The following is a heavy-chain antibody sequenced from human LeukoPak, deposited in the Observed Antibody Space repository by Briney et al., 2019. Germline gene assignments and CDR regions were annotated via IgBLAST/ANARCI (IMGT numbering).Heavy chain of an antibody. CDR1: GDSITGYY. J-gene: IGHJ4*02. V-gene: IGHV4-4*07. D-gene: IGHD3-22*01. CDR3: ARGLYDRSGYYFHN. CDR2: IYTSGST. Sequence: SETLSLTCNVSGDSITGYYWSWMRQPAGKGLEWIGRIYTSGSTNYNPSLKSRVTMSVDTSKNQFSLKLSSVTAADTAVYYCARGLYDRSGYYFHNWGQGTLVTFST.